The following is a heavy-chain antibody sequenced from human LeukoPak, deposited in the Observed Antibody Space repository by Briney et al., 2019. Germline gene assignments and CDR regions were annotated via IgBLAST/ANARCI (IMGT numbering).Heavy chain of an antibody. Sequence: SETLSLTCTVSGGSISSYYWSWIRQPPGKGLEWIGYIYYSGSTNYNPSLKSRVTISVDTSKNQFSLKLSSVTAADTAVYYCARQEGGAAAYWFDPRGQGTLVTVSS. CDR3: ARQEGGAAAYWFDP. V-gene: IGHV4-59*08. D-gene: IGHD6-13*01. CDR2: IYYSGST. J-gene: IGHJ5*02. CDR1: GGSISSYY.